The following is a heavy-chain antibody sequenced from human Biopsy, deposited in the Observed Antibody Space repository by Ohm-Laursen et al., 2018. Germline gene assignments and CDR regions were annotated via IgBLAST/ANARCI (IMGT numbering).Heavy chain of an antibody. CDR1: GKTFSDYY. J-gene: IGHJ4*02. V-gene: IGHV4-34*08. Sequence: TLSLTWEVYGKTFSDYYWSWIRQPPGKGLEWIGQINQSGRTNYNPPLKSRVNISADKSNNQFSLKLTSVTSADPAVYFCGNEVHGRDYWGLGALVTVSS. CDR2: INQSGRT. CDR3: GNEVHGRDY. D-gene: IGHD2-15*01.